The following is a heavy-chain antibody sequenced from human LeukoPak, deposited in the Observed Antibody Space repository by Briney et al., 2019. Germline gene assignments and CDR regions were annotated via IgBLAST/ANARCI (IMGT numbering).Heavy chain of an antibody. CDR2: ISYDGSNK. Sequence: GRSLRLSCAASGFTFSSYAMHWVRQAPGKGLEWVAVISYDGSNKYYADSVKGRFTISRDNSKNTLYLQMNSLRAEDTAVYYCARLHPAYDILTGYYNYWGQGTLVTVSS. CDR1: GFTFSSYA. CDR3: ARLHPAYDILTGYYNY. V-gene: IGHV3-30-3*01. D-gene: IGHD3-9*01. J-gene: IGHJ4*02.